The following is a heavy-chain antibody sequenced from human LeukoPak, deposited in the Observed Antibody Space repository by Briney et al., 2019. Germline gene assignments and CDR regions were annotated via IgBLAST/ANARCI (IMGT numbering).Heavy chain of an antibody. D-gene: IGHD3-22*01. CDR1: GFTFSSHW. V-gene: IGHV3-74*01. CDR3: ARDLPPGVTYYYDSSGYYDY. J-gene: IGHJ4*02. Sequence: GGSLRLSCAASGFTFSSHWMHWVRQAPGKGLVWIARINTDGSTRNYADSVKGRFTISRDSAKSTLNLQMNSLRAEDTAVYYCARDLPPGVTYYYDSSGYYDYWGQGTLVTVSS. CDR2: INTDGSTR.